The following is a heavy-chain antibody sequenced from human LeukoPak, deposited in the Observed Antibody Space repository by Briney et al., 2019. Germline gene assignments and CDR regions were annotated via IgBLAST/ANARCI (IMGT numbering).Heavy chain of an antibody. CDR3: AKDLYHSLAAAGNYFDY. D-gene: IGHD6-13*01. Sequence: PGGSLRLSCAASGFTFSSYAMHWVRQAPGKGLEWVSGISWNSGSIGYADSVKGRFTISRDNAKNSLYLQMNSLRAEDTALYYCAKDLYHSLAAAGNYFDYWGQGTLVTVSS. CDR1: GFTFSSYA. CDR2: ISWNSGSI. V-gene: IGHV3-9*01. J-gene: IGHJ4*02.